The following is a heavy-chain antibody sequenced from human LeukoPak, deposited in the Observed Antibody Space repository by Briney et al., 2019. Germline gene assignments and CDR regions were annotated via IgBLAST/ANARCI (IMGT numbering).Heavy chain of an antibody. CDR3: ARGYYGSGTRGWYNWFDP. V-gene: IGHV1-46*01. J-gene: IGHJ5*02. CDR1: GYTFTSYY. D-gene: IGHD3-10*01. CDR2: INPSGGST. Sequence: VASVTVSCTASGYTFTSYYMHWVRQAPGQGLEWMGLINPSGGSTNYAQKFQGRVTMTRDMSTSTVYMELSSLRSADTAVYYCARGYYGSGTRGWYNWFDPWGQGTLVTVSS.